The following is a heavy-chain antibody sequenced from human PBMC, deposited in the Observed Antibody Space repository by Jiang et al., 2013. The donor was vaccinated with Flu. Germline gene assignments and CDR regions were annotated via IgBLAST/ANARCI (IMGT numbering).Heavy chain of an antibody. D-gene: IGHD2-2*01. Sequence: LLKPSETLSLTCAVYGGSFSGYYWSWIRQPPGKGLEWIGEINHSGSTNYNPSLKSRVTISVDTSKNQFSLKLSSVTAADTAVYYCARPGDVGYCSSTSCYWGGYFDYWGQGTLVTVSS. J-gene: IGHJ4*02. CDR2: INHSGST. V-gene: IGHV4-34*01. CDR1: GGSFSGYY. CDR3: ARPGDVGYCSSTSCYWGGYFDY.